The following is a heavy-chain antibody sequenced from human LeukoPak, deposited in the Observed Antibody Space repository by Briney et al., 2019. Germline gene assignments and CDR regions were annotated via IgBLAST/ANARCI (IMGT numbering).Heavy chain of an antibody. CDR1: GYTFTGYY. V-gene: IGHV1-18*04. Sequence: ASVKVSCKASGYTFTGYYMHWVRQAPGQGLEWMGWISAYNGNTKYAQKLQGRVTMTTDTSTSTAYMELRSMRSDDTAVYYCARVSLPTAYDFWRGYYPLPPLDYWGQGTLVTVSS. D-gene: IGHD3-3*01. CDR2: ISAYNGNT. CDR3: ARVSLPTAYDFWRGYYPLPPLDY. J-gene: IGHJ4*02.